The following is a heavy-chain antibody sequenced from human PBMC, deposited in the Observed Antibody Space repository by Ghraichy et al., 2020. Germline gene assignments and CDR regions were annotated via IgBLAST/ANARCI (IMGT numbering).Heavy chain of an antibody. CDR3: ARISSRYYGSGSYRGTYYYYYGMDV. Sequence: SETLSLTCAVYGGSFSGYYWSWIRQPPGKGLEWIGEINHSGSTNYNPSLKSRVTISVDTSKNQFSLKLSSVTAADTAVYYCARISSRYYGSGSYRGTYYYYYGMDVWGQGTTVTVSS. CDR1: GGSFSGYY. CDR2: INHSGST. J-gene: IGHJ6*02. D-gene: IGHD3-10*01. V-gene: IGHV4-34*01.